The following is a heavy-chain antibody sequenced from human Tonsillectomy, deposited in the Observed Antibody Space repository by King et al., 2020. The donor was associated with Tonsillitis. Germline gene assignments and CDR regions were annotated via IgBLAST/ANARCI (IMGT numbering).Heavy chain of an antibody. CDR1: GFTFSTYW. CDR3: ARDVTSSWYNY. Sequence: VQLVESGGGLVQPGGSLRLSCAGSGFTFSTYWMYWVRQAPGKGLEWVANINQDGSERYYVDSVKGRFTISRDNAKNSLYLQMDSLRAEDTAVYYCARDVTSSWYNYWGQGSLVTVSS. J-gene: IGHJ4*02. CDR2: INQDGSER. V-gene: IGHV3-7*03. D-gene: IGHD6-13*01.